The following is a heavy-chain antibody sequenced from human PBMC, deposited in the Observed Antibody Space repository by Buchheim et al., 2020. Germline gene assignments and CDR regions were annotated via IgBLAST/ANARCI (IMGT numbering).Heavy chain of an antibody. CDR2: IYYSGTT. CDR1: GGSFRSSSYY. V-gene: IGHV4-39*01. CDR3: ARHDGWMGSWSSPFDH. D-gene: IGHD6-13*01. Sequence: QLQLQESGPGLVKPSETLSLTCTVSGGSFRSSSYYWGWIRQPPGKGLEWIGSIYYSGTTYYKSSLRSRATISVDTSKKQFSLKLSSVTAADTAAYYCARHDGWMGSWSSPFDHWGQGTL. J-gene: IGHJ4*02.